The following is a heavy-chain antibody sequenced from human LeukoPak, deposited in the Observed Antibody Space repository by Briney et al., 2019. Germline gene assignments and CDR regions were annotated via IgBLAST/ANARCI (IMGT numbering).Heavy chain of an antibody. Sequence: SETLSLTCTVSGGSISSSSYYWGWIRQPPGKGLEWIGSIYYSGSTYYNPSLKSRVTISVDTSKNQFSLKLSSVTAADTAVYYCARDIAPRYYDSSGFGLSYYYYMDVWGKGTTVTVSS. V-gene: IGHV4-39*07. CDR3: ARDIAPRYYDSSGFGLSYYYYMDV. D-gene: IGHD3-22*01. CDR2: IYYSGST. CDR1: GGSISSSSYY. J-gene: IGHJ6*03.